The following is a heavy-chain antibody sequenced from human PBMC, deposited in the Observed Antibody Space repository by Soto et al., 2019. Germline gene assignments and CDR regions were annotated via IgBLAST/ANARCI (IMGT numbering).Heavy chain of an antibody. Sequence: ASVKVSCKASGYTFTSYAMHWVRQAPGQRLEWMGWINAGNGNTKYSQKLQGRVTITRDTSASTAYMELSSLRSEDTAVYYCASSATTADYYYGMDVWGQGTTVTVSS. D-gene: IGHD1-26*01. J-gene: IGHJ6*02. CDR2: INAGNGNT. V-gene: IGHV1-3*01. CDR1: GYTFTSYA. CDR3: ASSATTADYYYGMDV.